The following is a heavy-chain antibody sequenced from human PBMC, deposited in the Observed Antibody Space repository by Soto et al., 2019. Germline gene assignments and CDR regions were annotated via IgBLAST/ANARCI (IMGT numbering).Heavy chain of an antibody. D-gene: IGHD1-26*01. V-gene: IGHV5-10-1*01. CDR2: IDSSDSCT. J-gene: IGHJ3*02. CDR3: ARRIVGSTSDAFDI. Sequence: PGGSPKSYCKGPGYSFTSYWISWVRQMPEKGLEWMGRIDSSDSCTNYSQSFQGHVTISADKSISTAYLQWSSLKASDTAMYYCARRIVGSTSDAFDIWGQGTMVTVSS. CDR1: GYSFTSYW.